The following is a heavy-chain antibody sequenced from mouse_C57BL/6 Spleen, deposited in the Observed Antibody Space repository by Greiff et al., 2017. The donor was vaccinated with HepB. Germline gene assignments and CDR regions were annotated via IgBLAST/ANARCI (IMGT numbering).Heavy chain of an antibody. CDR3: ARDGGSYVPFAY. V-gene: IGHV3-6*01. J-gene: IGHJ3*01. CDR2: ISYDGSN. D-gene: IGHD1-1*02. CDR1: GYSITSGYY. Sequence: EVQLQQSGPGLVKPSQSLSLTCSVTGYSITSGYYWNWIRQFPGNKLEWMGYISYDGSNNYNPSLKNRISINRDTSKNQFFLKLNSVTTEDTATYYCARDGGSYVPFAYWGQGTLVTVSA.